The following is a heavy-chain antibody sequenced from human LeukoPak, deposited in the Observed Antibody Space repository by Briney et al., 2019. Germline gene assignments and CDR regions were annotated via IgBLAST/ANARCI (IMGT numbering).Heavy chain of an antibody. CDR2: IYHSGST. Sequence: SETLSLTCAVSGYSISSGHYWGWIRQPPGKGLEWIGSIYHSGSTYYNPSLKSRVTISVDTSKNQFSLKLSSVTAADTAVYYCARETTYGSGSFDNDAFDIWGQGTMVTVSS. CDR1: GYSISSGHY. D-gene: IGHD3-10*01. J-gene: IGHJ3*02. CDR3: ARETTYGSGSFDNDAFDI. V-gene: IGHV4-38-2*02.